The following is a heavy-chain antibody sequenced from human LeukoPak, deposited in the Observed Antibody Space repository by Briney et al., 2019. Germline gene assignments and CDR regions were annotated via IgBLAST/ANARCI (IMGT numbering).Heavy chain of an antibody. CDR1: GGSIGSNY. CDR3: AKMATIGAFDI. CDR2: VYISGNT. J-gene: IGHJ3*02. V-gene: IGHV4-59*01. D-gene: IGHD5-24*01. Sequence: SGTLSLTCTVSGGSIGSNYWSWIRQPPGKGLEWIGYVYISGNTNYNPSLNSRVTMSLDMSKNQLSLRLTSVTAADAAVYYCAKMATIGAFDIWGQGTMVTVSS.